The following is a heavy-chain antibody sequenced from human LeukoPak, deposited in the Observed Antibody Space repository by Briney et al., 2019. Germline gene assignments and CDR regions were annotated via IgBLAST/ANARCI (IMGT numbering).Heavy chain of an antibody. J-gene: IGHJ5*02. CDR2: IYGSGST. V-gene: IGHV4-59*01. CDR1: GGSISSYY. D-gene: IGHD1-1*01. CDR3: AGEGTSGTHLNWFDP. Sequence: SETLSLTCTVSGGSISSYYWSWIRQPPGKGLEWIGHIYGSGSTNYNPSLKSRVTLSVDTSKNQFSLKLSSVTAADTAVYYCAGEGTSGTHLNWFDPWGQGTLVAVSS.